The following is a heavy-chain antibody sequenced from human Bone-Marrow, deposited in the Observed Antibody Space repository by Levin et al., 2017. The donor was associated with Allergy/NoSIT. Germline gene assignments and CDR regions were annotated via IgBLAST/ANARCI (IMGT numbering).Heavy chain of an antibody. CDR3: ARDHYYDSSGFLYYYYYGMDV. Sequence: GGSLRLSCAASGFTFSSYSMNWVRQAPGKGLEWVSYISSSSSTIYYADSVKGRFTISRDNAENSLYLQMNSLRAEDTAVYYCARDHYYDSSGFLYYYYYGMDVWGQGTTVTVSS. D-gene: IGHD3-22*01. CDR2: ISSSSSTI. CDR1: GFTFSSYS. J-gene: IGHJ6*02. V-gene: IGHV3-48*04.